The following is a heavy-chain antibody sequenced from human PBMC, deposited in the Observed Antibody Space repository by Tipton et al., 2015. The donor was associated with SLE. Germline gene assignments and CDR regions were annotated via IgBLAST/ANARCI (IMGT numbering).Heavy chain of an antibody. Sequence: SLRLSCSASGFTFSSYAMHWVRQAPGKGLEYVSAISSNGGSTYYADSVKGRFTISRDNSKNTLYLQMNSLRAEDTAVYYRAKDSGKGSSGYWGQGTLVTVSS. D-gene: IGHD3-22*01. V-gene: IGHV3-64*04. CDR2: ISSNGGST. CDR1: GFTFSSYA. J-gene: IGHJ4*02. CDR3: AKDSGKGSSGY.